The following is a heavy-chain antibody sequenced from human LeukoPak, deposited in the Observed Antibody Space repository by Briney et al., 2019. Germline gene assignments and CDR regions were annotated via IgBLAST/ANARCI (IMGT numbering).Heavy chain of an antibody. CDR3: ATSPDGSGSYLDY. D-gene: IGHD3-10*01. J-gene: IGHJ4*02. Sequence: PSQTLSLTCTVSGGSISSGGYYWSWIRQHPGKGLEWIGYIYYSGSTYYNSSLKSRVTISVDTSKNQFSLKLSSVTAADTAVYYCATSPDGSGSYLDYSGQGTLVTVSS. CDR1: GGSISSGGYY. CDR2: IYYSGST. V-gene: IGHV4-31*03.